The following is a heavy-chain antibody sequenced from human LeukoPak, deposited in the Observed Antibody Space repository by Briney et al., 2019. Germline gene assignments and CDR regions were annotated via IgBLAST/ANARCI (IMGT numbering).Heavy chain of an antibody. CDR2: IRFDGSYK. CDR3: AKDSVVRGVLDY. V-gene: IGHV3-30*02. Sequence: GGSLRLSCAASGFTFSSYGMHWVRQAPGKGLEWVAFIRFDGSYKYYADSVKGRFTISRDNSKNTLYLQMNSLRAEDTAVYYCAKDSVVRGVLDYWGQGTLVTVAS. CDR1: GFTFSSYG. D-gene: IGHD3-10*01. J-gene: IGHJ4*02.